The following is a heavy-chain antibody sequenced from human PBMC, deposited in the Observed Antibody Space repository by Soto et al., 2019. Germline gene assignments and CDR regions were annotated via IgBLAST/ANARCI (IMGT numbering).Heavy chain of an antibody. V-gene: IGHV3-21*01. CDR3: ARDGNQWLANYDAFDI. Sequence: EVQLVESGGGLVKPGGSLRLSCAASGFTFSSYSMNWVRQAPGKGLEWVSSISSSSSYIYYADSVKGRFTISRDNAKNSLYLQMNSLRAEDTAVYYCARDGNQWLANYDAFDIWGQGTMVTVSS. D-gene: IGHD6-19*01. CDR1: GFTFSSYS. J-gene: IGHJ3*02. CDR2: ISSSSSYI.